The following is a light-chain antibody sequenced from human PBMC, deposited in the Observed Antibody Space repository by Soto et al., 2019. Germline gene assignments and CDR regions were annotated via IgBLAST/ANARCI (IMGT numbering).Light chain of an antibody. V-gene: IGKV2-24*01. Sequence: DIVMTQTPLSSPVSLGQPASISCKSSPSLVHSGGNTYLSWLHQRPGQPPKLLIYKISNRFSGVPDRFSGSGAGTEFTLKISRVEPGDVGIFFCVQGTLFPLSFRQGAQLE. J-gene: IGKJ5*01. CDR2: KIS. CDR3: VQGTLFPLS. CDR1: PSLVHSGGNTY.